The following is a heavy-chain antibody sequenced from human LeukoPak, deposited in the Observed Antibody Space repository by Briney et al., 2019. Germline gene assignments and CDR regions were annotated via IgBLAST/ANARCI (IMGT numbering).Heavy chain of an antibody. Sequence: GGSLRLSCAASGIIFSNYAMHWVRQGPGKGLECISTISSDGGSTYYANSVKGRFTISRDNSKNSLYLQMGSLRAEDMAVYYCARGRQGAKTRYFDLWGRGTRVTVSS. J-gene: IGHJ2*01. CDR3: ARGRQGAKTRYFDL. CDR1: GIIFSNYA. D-gene: IGHD1-26*01. CDR2: ISSDGGST. V-gene: IGHV3-64*01.